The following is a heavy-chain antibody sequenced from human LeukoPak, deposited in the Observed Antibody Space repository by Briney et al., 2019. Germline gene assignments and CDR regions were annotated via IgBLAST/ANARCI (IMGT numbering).Heavy chain of an antibody. D-gene: IGHD1-14*01. CDR1: GGSFSGYY. Sequence: SETLSLTCAVYGGSFSGYYWSWIHQPPGKGLEWIGEINHSGSTNYNPSLKSRVTISVDTSKNQFSLKLSSVTAADTAVYYCARHRKPLTGYYYYYMDVWGKGTTVTVSS. CDR2: INHSGST. CDR3: ARHRKPLTGYYYYYMDV. J-gene: IGHJ6*03. V-gene: IGHV4-34*01.